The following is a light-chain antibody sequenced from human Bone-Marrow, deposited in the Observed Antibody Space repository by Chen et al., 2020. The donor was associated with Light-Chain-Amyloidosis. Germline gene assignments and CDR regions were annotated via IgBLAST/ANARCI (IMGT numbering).Light chain of an antibody. CDR3: SSYTSSSTRV. Sequence: QSALTQPASVSGSPGQSITISCTGPSSDIGDYNYVSWYQQHPGKAPKLMIYDVSNRPSGVSDRYAGSKSGGTASLTISGLKAEDEADYFCSSYTSSSTRVFGGGTKLTVL. CDR1: SSDIGDYNY. CDR2: DVS. V-gene: IGLV2-14*01. J-gene: IGLJ3*02.